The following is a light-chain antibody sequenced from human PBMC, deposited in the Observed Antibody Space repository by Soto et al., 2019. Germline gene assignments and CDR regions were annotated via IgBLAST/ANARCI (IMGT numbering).Light chain of an antibody. CDR1: QSVSIH. V-gene: IGKV3-15*01. Sequence: DIVMTQSPAILSVSPCERATLSCSASQSVSIHLAWYQQKPGQAPRLLIYDTSTRATGIPARFSGSGSGTEFTLTISSLQSEDFAVYYCQQYSNWPPITFGQGTRLEI. CDR3: QQYSNWPPIT. CDR2: DTS. J-gene: IGKJ5*01.